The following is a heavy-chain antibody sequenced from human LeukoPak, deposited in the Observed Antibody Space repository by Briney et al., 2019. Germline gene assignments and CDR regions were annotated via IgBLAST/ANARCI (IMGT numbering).Heavy chain of an antibody. D-gene: IGHD5-12*01. J-gene: IGHJ4*02. CDR2: INHSGST. CDR3: ARRRIYSGYDSH. Sequence: SETLSLTCAVYGGSFSGYYWSWIRQPPGKGLEWIGEINHSGSTNYNPSLKSRVTISVGTSKNQFSLKLSSVTAADTAVYYCARRRIYSGYDSHWGQGTLVTVSS. V-gene: IGHV4-34*01. CDR1: GGSFSGYY.